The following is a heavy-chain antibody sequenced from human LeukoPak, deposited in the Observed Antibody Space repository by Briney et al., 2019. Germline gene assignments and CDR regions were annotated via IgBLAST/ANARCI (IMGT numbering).Heavy chain of an antibody. V-gene: IGHV4-30-2*01. CDR3: ARDIPFYSHSHDAFDI. D-gene: IGHD2/OR15-2a*01. J-gene: IGHJ3*02. CDR1: GGSISSGGYS. CDR2: IYHSGST. Sequence: PSETLSLTCAVSGGSISSGGYSWSWIRQPPGKGLEWIGYIYHSGSTYYNPSLKSRVTISVDRSKNQFSLKLSSVTAADTAVYYCARDIPFYSHSHDAFDIWGQGTMVTVSS.